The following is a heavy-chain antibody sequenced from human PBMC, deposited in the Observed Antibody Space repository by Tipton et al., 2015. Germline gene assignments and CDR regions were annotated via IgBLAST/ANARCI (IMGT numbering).Heavy chain of an antibody. J-gene: IGHJ4*02. CDR3: AIGSKSSFFDY. Sequence: TLSLTCTVSGDSIGSDSWWTWVRQPPGKGLEWIGEISHGGRSNYNPSLNSRVIMSVDKSKNQFSLNLSSVTAADTAVYYCAIGSKSSFFDYWGQGTLVTVSS. CDR2: ISHGGRS. CDR1: GDSIGSDSW. V-gene: IGHV4-4*02. D-gene: IGHD1-26*01.